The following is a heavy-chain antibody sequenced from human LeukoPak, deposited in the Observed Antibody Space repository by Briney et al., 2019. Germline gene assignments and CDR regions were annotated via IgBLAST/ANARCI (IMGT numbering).Heavy chain of an antibody. D-gene: IGHD3-22*01. J-gene: IGHJ6*03. CDR1: GVSFSGYY. V-gene: IGHV4-34*01. CDR2: INHSGST. CDR3: ARGTPSGYYDSSGYYRYYYYYYMDV. Sequence: TSETLSLTCAVYGVSFSGYYWSWIRQPPGKGLEWIGEINHSGSTNYNPSLKSRGTISVDTSKNQFSLKLSSVTAADTAVYYCARGTPSGYYDSSGYYRYYYYYYMDVWGKGTTVTVSS.